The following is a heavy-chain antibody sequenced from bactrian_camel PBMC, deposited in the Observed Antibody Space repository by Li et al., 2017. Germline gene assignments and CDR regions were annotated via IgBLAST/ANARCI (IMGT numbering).Heavy chain of an antibody. CDR2: ISGGDGDTT. CDR1: GITFSRHD. D-gene: IGHD5*01. CDR3: AADTPDLGPQGWACPQGEDEYEY. Sequence: VQLVESGGGLVQPGESLRLSCVASGITFSRHDMSWVRQAPGKGLEWVSVISGGDGDTTRFSDSVKGRFTIARDNAKNTVYLQMNSLKAEDTAMYYCAADTPDLGPQGWACPQGEDEYEYWGQGTQVTVS. J-gene: IGHJ4*01. V-gene: IGHV3S40*01.